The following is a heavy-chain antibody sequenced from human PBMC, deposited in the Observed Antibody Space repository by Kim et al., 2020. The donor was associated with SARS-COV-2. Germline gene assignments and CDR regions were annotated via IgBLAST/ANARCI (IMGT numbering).Heavy chain of an antibody. CDR2: TNGYNGNT. Sequence: ASVKVSCQASGYTFTTYLISWVRQAPGQGLEWMGWTNGYNGNTNYAPKFQGRVTMTRDTSTNTAYMELRNLRADDTAVYFCARESIATRPRYFYGMDVWGQGTTVTVSS. V-gene: IGHV1-18*01. J-gene: IGHJ6*02. CDR1: GYTFTTYL. D-gene: IGHD6-6*01. CDR3: ARESIATRPRYFYGMDV.